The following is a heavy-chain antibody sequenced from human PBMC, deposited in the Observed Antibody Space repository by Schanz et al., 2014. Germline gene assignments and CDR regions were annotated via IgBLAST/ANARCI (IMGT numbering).Heavy chain of an antibody. Sequence: EVQLVESGGGLVQPGRSLRLSCAASGFTFSSYWMHWVRQVPGKGLEWVSSISSRSSHIYYADSVKGRFTVSRDNAKNSVYLQMNGLRVEDTAVYYCARGGPAYYFDDWGQGTLVTVSS. J-gene: IGHJ4*02. CDR3: ARGGPAYYFDD. CDR2: ISSRSSHI. CDR1: GFTFSSYW. V-gene: IGHV3-21*01.